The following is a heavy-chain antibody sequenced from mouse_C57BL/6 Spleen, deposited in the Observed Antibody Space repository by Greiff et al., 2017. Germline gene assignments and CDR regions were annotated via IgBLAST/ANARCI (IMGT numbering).Heavy chain of an antibody. D-gene: IGHD2-3*01. CDR2: IWTGGGT. V-gene: IGHV2-9-1*01. Sequence: VQGVESGPGLVAPSQSLSITCTVSGFSLTSYAISWVRQPPGKGLEWLGVIWTGGGTNYNSALKSRLSISKDNSKSQVFLKMNSLQTDDTARYYCARNDGYYPSYWYFDVWGTGTTVTVSS. J-gene: IGHJ1*03. CDR1: GFSLTSYA. CDR3: ARNDGYYPSYWYFDV.